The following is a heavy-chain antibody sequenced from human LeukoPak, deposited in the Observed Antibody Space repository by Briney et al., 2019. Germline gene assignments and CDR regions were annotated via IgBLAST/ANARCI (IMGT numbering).Heavy chain of an antibody. Sequence: ASVKVSCKASGYTFTNYYIHWVRQAPGQGLECMGIINPSGGSTSYAQKFQGRVTMTRDMSTSTVYMELSSLGSEDTAVYYCATDLGPSSSWYMDAFDIWGQGTMVTVSS. CDR2: INPSGGST. J-gene: IGHJ3*02. V-gene: IGHV1-46*01. CDR1: GYTFTNYY. CDR3: ATDLGPSSSWYMDAFDI. D-gene: IGHD6-13*01.